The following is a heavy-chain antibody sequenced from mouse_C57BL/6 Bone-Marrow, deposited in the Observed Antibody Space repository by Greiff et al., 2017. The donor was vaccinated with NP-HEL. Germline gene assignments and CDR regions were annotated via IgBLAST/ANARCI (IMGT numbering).Heavy chain of an antibody. Sequence: EVQLVESGGGLVKPGGSLKLSCAASGFTFSSYAMSWVRQTPEKRLEWVATISDGGSYTYYADNVKGRFTISRDNAKNNLYLQMSHLKSEDTAMYYCAWLTVYAMDYWGQGTSVTVSS. V-gene: IGHV5-4*01. CDR2: ISDGGSYT. CDR3: AWLTVYAMDY. CDR1: GFTFSSYA. J-gene: IGHJ4*01. D-gene: IGHD4-1*01.